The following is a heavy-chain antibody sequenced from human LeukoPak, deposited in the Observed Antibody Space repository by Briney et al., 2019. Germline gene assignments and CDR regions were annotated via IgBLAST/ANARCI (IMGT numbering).Heavy chain of an antibody. J-gene: IGHJ4*02. CDR1: GGSFSGYY. V-gene: IGHV4-34*01. D-gene: IGHD3-16*02. Sequence: SETLSLTCAVYGGSFSGYYWSWIRQPPGKGLEWIGEINHSGSTNYNPSLKSRVTISVDTPNNQFSLKLSSVTAADTAVYYCARGRGYVWGSYRYTEYGYWGQGTLVTVSS. CDR2: INHSGST. CDR3: ARGRGYVWGSYRYTEYGY.